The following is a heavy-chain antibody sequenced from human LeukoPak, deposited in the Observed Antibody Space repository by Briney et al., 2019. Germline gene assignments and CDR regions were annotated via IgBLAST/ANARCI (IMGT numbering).Heavy chain of an antibody. CDR1: GFTFSSFA. V-gene: IGHV3-48*02. CDR2: IYSSGAI. Sequence: PGGSLRLSCSASGFTFSSFAMHWVRQAPGEGLDWVSYIYSSGAIYYADSVKGRFTTSRDNAKNSLFLQMNSLTDEDTAVYYCARALGGGAFDIWGQGTMVTVSS. D-gene: IGHD3-16*01. J-gene: IGHJ3*02. CDR3: ARALGGGAFDI.